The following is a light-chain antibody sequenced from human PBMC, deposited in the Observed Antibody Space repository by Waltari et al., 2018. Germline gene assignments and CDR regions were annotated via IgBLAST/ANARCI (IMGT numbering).Light chain of an antibody. CDR2: QDN. CDR3: QVWDSSTAI. Sequence: SYELTQPPSVSVSPGQTASITCSGDTLGDKYACWYQQKPGQSPVLVIYQDNNRPSGIPERFSGSNSGNTATLTIRGTQAMDEADYYCQVWDSSTAIFGGGTKLTVL. CDR1: TLGDKY. J-gene: IGLJ2*01. V-gene: IGLV3-1*01.